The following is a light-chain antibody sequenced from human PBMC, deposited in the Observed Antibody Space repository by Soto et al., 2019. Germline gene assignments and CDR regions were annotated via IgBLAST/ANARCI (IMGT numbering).Light chain of an antibody. CDR3: AAWDDSLNGRV. V-gene: IGLV1-44*01. Sequence: QSVLTQPPSASGTPGQRVTISCSGSSSNIGSNTVNWYQQLPGTAPKLLIYSNNQRPSGVPDRLSGSKSGTSASLPISGLESEDEADYYSAAWDDSLNGRVFGTGTKVTVL. CDR2: SNN. CDR1: SSNIGSNT. J-gene: IGLJ1*01.